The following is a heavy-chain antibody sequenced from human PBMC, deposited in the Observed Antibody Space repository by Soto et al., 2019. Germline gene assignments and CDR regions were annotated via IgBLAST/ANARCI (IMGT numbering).Heavy chain of an antibody. CDR2: ISFYNGHT. D-gene: IGHD6-19*01. CDR3: ASATSIAVAGKET. Sequence: QVQLVQSGGEVKKPGASVKVSCKASGETVTKYGISWVRQAPGQGLEWLGWISFYNGHTNYALKFQDRITFTTDTSTSTASMELRSLPSDDTAVYYCASATSIAVAGKETWGQGTLVTVSS. J-gene: IGHJ4*02. V-gene: IGHV1-18*01. CDR1: GETVTKYG.